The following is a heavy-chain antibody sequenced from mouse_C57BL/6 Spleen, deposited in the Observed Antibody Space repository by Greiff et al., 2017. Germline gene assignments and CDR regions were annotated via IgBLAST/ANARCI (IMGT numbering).Heavy chain of an antibody. CDR1: GYAFSSSW. J-gene: IGHJ4*01. V-gene: IGHV1-82*01. Sequence: VQLQQSGPELVKPGASVKISCKASGYAFSSSWMNWVKQRPGKGLEGIGRIYPGDGDTNYNGKFKGKATLTADKSSSTAYMQLSSLTSEDSAVYFCARGSPHAMDYWGQGTSVTVSS. CDR2: IYPGDGDT. CDR3: ARGSPHAMDY.